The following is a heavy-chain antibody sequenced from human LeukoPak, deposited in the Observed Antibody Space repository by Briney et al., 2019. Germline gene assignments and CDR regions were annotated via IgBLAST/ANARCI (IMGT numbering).Heavy chain of an antibody. CDR1: GFTFRSYW. D-gene: IGHD2-8*01. V-gene: IGHV3-7*01. Sequence: AGGSLRLSCVASGFTFRSYWMSWVRQAPGKGLEWVANIKQDGGEIYYVNSVKGRFTISRDNAKNSLYLQMNSLRAEDTAVYYCARGTNSEGFDYWGQGTLVTVSS. J-gene: IGHJ4*02. CDR2: IKQDGGEI. CDR3: ARGTNSEGFDY.